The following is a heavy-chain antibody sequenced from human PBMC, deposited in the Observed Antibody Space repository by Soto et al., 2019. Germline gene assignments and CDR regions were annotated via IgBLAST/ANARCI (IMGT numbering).Heavy chain of an antibody. CDR3: ARDRPEEGATRLDY. Sequence: TSETLSLTCAVSGASIISTDWWSWVRQSPVKGLEWIGEIHHSGTTNYNPSLNSRVAISVDKSRNQFSLKVNSVTAADAGVYFCARDRPEEGATRLDYWGQGSLVT. D-gene: IGHD1-26*01. J-gene: IGHJ4*02. CDR2: IHHSGTT. V-gene: IGHV4-4*02. CDR1: GASIISTDW.